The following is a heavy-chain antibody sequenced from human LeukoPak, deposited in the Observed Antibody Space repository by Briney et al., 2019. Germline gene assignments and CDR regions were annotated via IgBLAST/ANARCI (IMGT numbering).Heavy chain of an antibody. CDR1: GGTFSSYA. CDR3: ARSPLRPYSSSPDYYYYYGMDV. V-gene: IGHV1-69*13. D-gene: IGHD6-13*01. J-gene: IGHJ6*02. CDR2: IIPIFGTA. Sequence: ASVKVSCKASGGTFSSYAISWERQAPGQGLEWMGGIIPIFGTANYAQKFQGRVTITADESTSTAYMELSSLRSEDTAVYYCARSPLRPYSSSPDYYYYYGMDVWGQGTTVTVSS.